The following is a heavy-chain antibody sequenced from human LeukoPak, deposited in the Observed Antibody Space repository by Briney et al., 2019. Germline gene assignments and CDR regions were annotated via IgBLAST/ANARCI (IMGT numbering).Heavy chain of an antibody. J-gene: IGHJ3*02. CDR3: ARLGGHSGSWDDAFDI. D-gene: IGHD6-13*01. CDR2: IYYTGST. V-gene: IGHV4-59*08. CDR1: GGSISGYY. Sequence: SETLSLTCSVSGGSISGYYWSWIRQPPWKGLEWIGFIYYTGSTNYNPSLKSRVTISVDRSKDHFSLKLSFVTAADTAVYYCARLGGHSGSWDDAFDIWGQGTMVSVSS.